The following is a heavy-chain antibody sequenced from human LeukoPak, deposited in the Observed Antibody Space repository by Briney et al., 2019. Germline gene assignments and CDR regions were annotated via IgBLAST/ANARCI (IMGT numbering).Heavy chain of an antibody. D-gene: IGHD3-3*01. CDR3: ARGFLEWLWYY. V-gene: IGHV3-30-3*01. J-gene: IGHJ4*02. Sequence: RGSLRLSCAASGFTFSSYAMHWVRQAPGKGLEWVAVISYDGSNKYYADSVKGRFTISRDNSKNTLYLQMNSLRAEDTAVYYCARGFLEWLWYYWGQGTLVTVSS. CDR2: ISYDGSNK. CDR1: GFTFSSYA.